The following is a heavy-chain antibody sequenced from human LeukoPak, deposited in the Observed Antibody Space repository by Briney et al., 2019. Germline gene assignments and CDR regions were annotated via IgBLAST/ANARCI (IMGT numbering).Heavy chain of an antibody. CDR2: INHSGST. CDR1: GGSFSGCY. D-gene: IGHD2-15*01. V-gene: IGHV4-34*01. CDR3: ARAFPYCSGGSCYSYYFDY. J-gene: IGHJ4*02. Sequence: PSETLSLTCAVYGGSFSGCYWSWIRQPPGKGLEWIGEINHSGSTNYNPSLKSRVTISVDTSKNQFSLKLSSVTAADTAVYYCARAFPYCSGGSCYSYYFDYWGQGTLVTVSS.